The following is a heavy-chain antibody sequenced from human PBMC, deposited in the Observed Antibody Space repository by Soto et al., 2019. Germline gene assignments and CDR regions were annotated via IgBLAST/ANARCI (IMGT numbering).Heavy chain of an antibody. CDR3: AEGLFTGSPYSGGWYYFDS. Sequence: QVQIHQWGAGVLKPSETLSLTCAVNGGSFSGYIWTWIRQTPGKGLQWIGQINHSGSAVYNPSLKTRVTISIMCNTQFSLEMSSVTAADTAVYYCAEGLFTGSPYSGGWYYFDSWGQGATVTVSS. CDR2: INHSGSA. D-gene: IGHD3-10*01. V-gene: IGHV4-34*01. CDR1: GGSFSGYI. J-gene: IGHJ4*02.